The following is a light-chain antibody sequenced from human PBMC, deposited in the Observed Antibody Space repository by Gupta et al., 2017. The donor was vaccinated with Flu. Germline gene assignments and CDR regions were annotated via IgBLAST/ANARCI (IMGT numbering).Light chain of an antibody. CDR3: MQCKHWQT. J-gene: IGKJ1*01. Sequence: DVVMTQSPLSLPVTLGQPASISCRSSQSLVHSNGNTYLTWFQQRPGQSPRRLIYRVSNRDSGVPDRFSGSGSGTDFTLKISRVEAEDVGVYYCMQCKHWQTFGQGTKVEIK. CDR1: QSLVHSNGNTY. CDR2: RVS. V-gene: IGKV2-30*02.